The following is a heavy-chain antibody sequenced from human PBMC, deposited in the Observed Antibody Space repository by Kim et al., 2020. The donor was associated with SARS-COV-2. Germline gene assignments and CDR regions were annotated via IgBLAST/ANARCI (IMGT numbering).Heavy chain of an antibody. D-gene: IGHD6-19*01. V-gene: IGHV3-30*01. CDR3: ARESSGWSKFFDF. Sequence: YYADSMKGRFSASRDKSKNTLYLQMNSLRAKDTAVYYCARESSGWSKFFDFWCQGPLVTVSS. J-gene: IGHJ4*02.